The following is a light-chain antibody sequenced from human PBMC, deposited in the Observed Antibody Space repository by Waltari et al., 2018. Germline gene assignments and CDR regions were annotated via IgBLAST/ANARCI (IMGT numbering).Light chain of an antibody. CDR3: QHYGTSPQV. CDR2: GAS. CDR1: QSITSNY. J-gene: IGKJ4*01. V-gene: IGKV3-20*01. Sequence: ETVLTPSPGTLSLSPGDRATLSCRASQSITSNYLAWYQQRPGQAPRLLISGASSRASGIPDRFSGSGSGTDFTLTISRLEPEDFAVYYCQHYGTSPQVFGGGTKVEIK.